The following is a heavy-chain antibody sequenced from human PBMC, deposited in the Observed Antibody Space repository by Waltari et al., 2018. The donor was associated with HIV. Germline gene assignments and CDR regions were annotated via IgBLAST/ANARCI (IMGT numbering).Heavy chain of an antibody. J-gene: IGHJ6*02. V-gene: IGHV1-8*02. CDR2: MNPNSGNK. CDR3: ARNSSGKGNRYFYYGLDV. D-gene: IGHD3-22*01. Sequence: QVHLVQSGPEVKRPGASVKISCQAFGYTFINFDVNWIRQAAGQGPGWLGWMNPNSGNKASPYIFEDRVTMTRDVSTDTAYMEMTGLTPEDTAIYYCARNSSGKGNRYFYYGLDVWGQGTPVTV. CDR1: GYTFINFD.